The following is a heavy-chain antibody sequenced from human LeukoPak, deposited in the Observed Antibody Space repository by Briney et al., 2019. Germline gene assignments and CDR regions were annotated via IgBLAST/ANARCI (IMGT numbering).Heavy chain of an antibody. CDR3: ARDPTSYSSSWYADY. CDR2: ISAYNGNT. D-gene: IGHD6-13*01. V-gene: IGHV1-18*04. CDR1: GYTFTSYY. Sequence: ASVKVSCKASGYTFTSYYMHWVRQAPGQGLEWMGWISAYNGNTNYAQKLQGRVTMTTDTSTSTAYMELRSLRSDDTAVYYCARDPTSYSSSWYADYWGQGTLVTVSS. J-gene: IGHJ4*02.